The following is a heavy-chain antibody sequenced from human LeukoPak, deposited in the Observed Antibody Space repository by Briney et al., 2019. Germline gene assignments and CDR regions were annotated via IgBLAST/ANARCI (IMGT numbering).Heavy chain of an antibody. V-gene: IGHV4-59*08. D-gene: IGHD4-17*01. J-gene: IGHJ4*02. Sequence: SETLSLTCTVSNGSIGSFYWTWIRQPPGKGLEWIGYIFHSGSTKYNPSLKSRVTISVHTSKNHFSLKLSSVTAADTAMYYCARLDYGAPDYWGQGTLVTVSS. CDR2: IFHSGST. CDR1: NGSIGSFY. CDR3: ARLDYGAPDY.